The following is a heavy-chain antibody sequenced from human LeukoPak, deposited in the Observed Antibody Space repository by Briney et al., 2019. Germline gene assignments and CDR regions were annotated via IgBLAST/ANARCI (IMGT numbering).Heavy chain of an antibody. CDR1: GYTFTSYG. Sequence: ASVKVSCKTSGYTFTSYGISWVRQAPGQGLEWMGWISAYNGNTNYAQKLQGRVTMTTDTSTSTAYMELSSLRSEDTAVYYCARGRSYHSSSGYIGNWFDPWGQGTLVTVSS. D-gene: IGHD6-13*01. CDR2: ISAYNGNT. V-gene: IGHV1-18*01. CDR3: ARGRSYHSSSGYIGNWFDP. J-gene: IGHJ5*02.